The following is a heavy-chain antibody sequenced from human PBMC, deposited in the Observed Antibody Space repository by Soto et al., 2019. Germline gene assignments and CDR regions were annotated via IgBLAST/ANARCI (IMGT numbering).Heavy chain of an antibody. D-gene: IGHD1-26*01. Sequence: ASAKVSCKASGYAITAYYIHWVRQAPGQGLEWMGWVDPRTGGAIYAQKFQDRVTMTRDTSISTVYMDLSGLRSDDTALYYCARDDYGIYPYWGQGTLVTVSS. CDR3: ARDDYGIYPY. J-gene: IGHJ4*02. CDR1: GYAITAYY. CDR2: VDPRTGGA. V-gene: IGHV1-2*02.